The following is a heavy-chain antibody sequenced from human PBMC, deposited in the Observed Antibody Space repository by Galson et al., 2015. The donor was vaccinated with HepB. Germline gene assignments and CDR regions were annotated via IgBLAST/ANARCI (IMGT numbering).Heavy chain of an antibody. Sequence: SVKVSCKASGGTFSSYXISWVRQAPGQGLEWMGGIIPIFGTANYAQKFQGRVTITADESTSTAYMELSSLRSEDTAVYYCASYYYDSSGYRLAEGAFDIWGQGTMVTVSS. CDR1: GGTFSSYX. CDR2: IIPIFGTA. J-gene: IGHJ3*02. CDR3: ASYYYDSSGYRLAEGAFDI. V-gene: IGHV1-69*13. D-gene: IGHD3-22*01.